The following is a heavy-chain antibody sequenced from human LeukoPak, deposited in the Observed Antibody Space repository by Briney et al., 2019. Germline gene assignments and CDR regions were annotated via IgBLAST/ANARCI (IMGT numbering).Heavy chain of an antibody. D-gene: IGHD5-12*01. J-gene: IGHJ4*02. CDR1: GFTFSSYD. CDR3: VRGTGYSAYDYDFDY. Sequence: GGSLRLSCAASGFTFSSYDMHWVRQPRGKGLEWVSAIGTAGDTYYPGSVKGRFTISREKAKNSLYLQMNSLRAGDTAVYYCVRGTGYSAYDYDFDYWGQGTLVTVSS. V-gene: IGHV3-13*04. CDR2: IGTAGDT.